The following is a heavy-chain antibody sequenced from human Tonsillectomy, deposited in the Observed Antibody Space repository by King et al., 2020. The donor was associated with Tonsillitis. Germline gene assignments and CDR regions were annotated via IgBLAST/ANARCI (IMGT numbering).Heavy chain of an antibody. J-gene: IGHJ4*02. CDR3: AKDPGGGAVAGPFDY. D-gene: IGHD6-19*01. CDR2: IRYDGSNR. Sequence: VQLVESGGGVVQPGGSLRLSCAASGFTFSSYGMHWVRQAPGKGLEWVAFIRYDGSNRYYADSVKGRFTISRDNSKNTLYLQMNSLRAEDTAMYYCAKDPGGGAVAGPFDYWGQGTLVTVSS. CDR1: GFTFSSYG. V-gene: IGHV3-30*02.